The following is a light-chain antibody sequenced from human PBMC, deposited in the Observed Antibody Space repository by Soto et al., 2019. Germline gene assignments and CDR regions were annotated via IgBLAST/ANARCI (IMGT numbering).Light chain of an antibody. J-gene: IGLJ1*01. CDR2: EVS. CDR3: SSYTSSSTLEGV. V-gene: IGLV2-14*01. Sequence: QSALSQPASASGSPGQSITISCTGTRSDVGGYNSVTWYQQHPAKAPKLMIYEVSNRPSGVSNRFSGSKSGNTASLTISGHQAEDEADYYCSSYTSSSTLEGVFGTGTELTVL. CDR1: RSDVGGYNS.